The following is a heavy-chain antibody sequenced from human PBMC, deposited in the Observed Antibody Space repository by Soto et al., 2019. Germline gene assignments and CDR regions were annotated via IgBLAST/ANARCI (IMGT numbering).Heavy chain of an antibody. Sequence: QLQLQESGPGLVKPSETLSLSCTVSGGSISGSSYYWGWIRQPPGKGLEWIGSIYYSGSTYYNPSLKSRVTISLDTSKHQFSLKLTSVTAADTAVYFCACYGLASSVGILLDYWGQGALVTVSS. CDR2: IYYSGST. V-gene: IGHV4-39*01. CDR3: ACYGLASSVGILLDY. D-gene: IGHD3-10*01. CDR1: GGSISGSSYY. J-gene: IGHJ4*02.